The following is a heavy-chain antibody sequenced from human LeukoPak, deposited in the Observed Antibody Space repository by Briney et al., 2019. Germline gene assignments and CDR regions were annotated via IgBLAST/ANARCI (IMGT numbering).Heavy chain of an antibody. CDR1: GGSISSYY. CDR3: ARGSVSSGYYSDDY. D-gene: IGHD3-22*01. Sequence: SETLSLTCTVSGGSISSYYWSWIRQPAGKGLEWIGRIYTSGSTNYNPSLKSRVTMSVDTSKNQFSLKLSSVTAADTAVYYCARGSVSSGYYSDDYWGQGTLVTVSS. J-gene: IGHJ4*02. CDR2: IYTSGST. V-gene: IGHV4-4*07.